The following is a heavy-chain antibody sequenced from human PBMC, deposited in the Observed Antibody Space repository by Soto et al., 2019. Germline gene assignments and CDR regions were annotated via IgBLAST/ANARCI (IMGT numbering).Heavy chain of an antibody. Sequence: ASVKVSCKASGYTFTSYGISWVRQAPGQGLEWMGWISAYNGNTNYAQKLQGRVTMTTDTSTSTAYMELRSLRSDDTAVYYCARDTESLRYFDRPAPADNPDYYYYMDVWGKGTTVTVSS. J-gene: IGHJ6*03. CDR2: ISAYNGNT. D-gene: IGHD3-9*01. CDR3: ARDTESLRYFDRPAPADNPDYYYYMDV. CDR1: GYTFTSYG. V-gene: IGHV1-18*01.